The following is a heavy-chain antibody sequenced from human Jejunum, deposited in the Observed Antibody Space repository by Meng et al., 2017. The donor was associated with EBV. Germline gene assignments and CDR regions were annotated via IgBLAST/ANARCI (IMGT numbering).Heavy chain of an antibody. J-gene: IGHJ4*02. CDR2: INPNSGGT. CDR3: ARDYSDSSRQGY. Sequence: GQRVQVGAELKQPGSSVRVSCKASGYTFTGYFIHWVRQAPGQGLEWMGRINPNSGGTSYTQKFQGRVTMTRDTSITTAYMELSRLGSDDTAVYYCARDYSDSSRQGYWGQGTLVTVSS. CDR1: GYTFTGYF. D-gene: IGHD3-22*01. V-gene: IGHV1-2*06.